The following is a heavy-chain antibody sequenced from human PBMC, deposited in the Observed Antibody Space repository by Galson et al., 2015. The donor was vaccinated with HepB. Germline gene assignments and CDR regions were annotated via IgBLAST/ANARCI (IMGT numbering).Heavy chain of an antibody. CDR2: ISGSGGST. D-gene: IGHD3-10*01. CDR1: GFTFSSYA. V-gene: IGHV3-23*01. Sequence: SLRLSCAASGFTFSSYAMSWVRQAPGKGLEWVSAISGSGGSTYYADSVKGRFTISRDNSKNTLYLQMNSLRAEDTAVYYCAKGSYGSGSYTVLTSYKAVSYYFDYWGQGTLVTVSS. CDR3: AKGSYGSGSYTVLTSYKAVSYYFDY. J-gene: IGHJ4*02.